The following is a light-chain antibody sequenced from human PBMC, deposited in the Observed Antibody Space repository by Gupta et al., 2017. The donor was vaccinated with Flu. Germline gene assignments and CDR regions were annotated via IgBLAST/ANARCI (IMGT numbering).Light chain of an antibody. CDR1: SSDVGGYNY. CDR3: SSFTSSSTYV. J-gene: IGLJ1*01. Sequence: QSALTQPSSVSRSPGQSITISCTGTSSDVGGYNYVSWYQQHPGKAPKLIIYDVSNRPSGVSNRFSGSKSGNTASLTISGLQAEDEDDYYCSSFTSSSTYVFGTGTTVTVL. CDR2: DVS. V-gene: IGLV2-14*01.